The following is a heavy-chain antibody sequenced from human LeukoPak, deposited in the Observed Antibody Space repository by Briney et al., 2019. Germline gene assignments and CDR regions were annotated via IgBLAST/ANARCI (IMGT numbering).Heavy chain of an antibody. CDR1: GGTFSSYA. D-gene: IGHD3-9*01. CDR3: ARIRGEFDWWVEDDAFDI. V-gene: IGHV1-69*13. CDR2: IIPIFGTA. J-gene: IGHJ3*02. Sequence: ASVKVSCKASGGTFSSYAISWVRQAPGQGLEWMGGIIPIFGTANYAQKFQGRVTITADESTSTAYMELSSLRSEDTAVYYCARIRGEFDWWVEDDAFDIWGQGTMVTVSS.